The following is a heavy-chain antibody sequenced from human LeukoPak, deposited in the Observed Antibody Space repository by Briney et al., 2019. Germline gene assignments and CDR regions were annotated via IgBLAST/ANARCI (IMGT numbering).Heavy chain of an antibody. CDR1: GGSFSGYY. Sequence: SETLSLTCAVYGGSFSGYYWSWIRQPPGKGLEWIGEINHSGSTNSNPSLKSRVTISVDTSKNQFSLKLSSVTAADTAVYYCAKTTPSYYYYYMDVWGKGTTVTVSS. D-gene: IGHD4-17*01. V-gene: IGHV4-34*01. CDR2: INHSGST. CDR3: AKTTPSYYYYYMDV. J-gene: IGHJ6*03.